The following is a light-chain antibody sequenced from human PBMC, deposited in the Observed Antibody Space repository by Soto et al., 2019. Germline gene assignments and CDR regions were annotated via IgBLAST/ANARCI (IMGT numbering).Light chain of an antibody. CDR3: PHIHRILGLT. V-gene: IGKV1-5*01. Sequence: IQMTKCPSTLPGSVGDRVTITCRASKTISSWLAWYQQKPGKAPELLIYAASSLQSGVPSRFSGSGSGTEFTLTISCRLPDPVETHYCPHIHRILGLTFGGGTKVDIK. CDR2: AAS. CDR1: KTISSW. J-gene: IGKJ4*01.